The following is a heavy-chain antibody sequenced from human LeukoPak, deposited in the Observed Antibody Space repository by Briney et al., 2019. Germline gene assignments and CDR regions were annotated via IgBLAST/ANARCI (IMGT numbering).Heavy chain of an antibody. J-gene: IGHJ4*02. V-gene: IGHV3-49*04. CDR2: IQSKTYSEGT. D-gene: IGHD2-2*01. Sequence: PGGSLRLSCTPSGLSFGDYGVSWVRQAPGKGLEWVSFIQSKTYSEGTMYAASVRGRFTISRDDSRSTAYLQMNCLKTEDTAVYYCTASDHLYCSSSSCHFDYWGQGTLVTVAS. CDR1: GLSFGDYG. CDR3: TASDHLYCSSSSCHFDY.